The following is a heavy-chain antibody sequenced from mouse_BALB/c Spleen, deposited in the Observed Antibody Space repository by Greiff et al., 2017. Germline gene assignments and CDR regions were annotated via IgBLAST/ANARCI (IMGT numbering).Heavy chain of an antibody. J-gene: IGHJ4*01. Sequence: QVQLKESGAELVRPGTSVKVSCKASGYAFTNYLIEWVKQRPGQGLEWIGVINPGGGGTNYNEKFKGKATLTADKSSSTAYMQLSSLTSDDSAVYFCARSGRYDDAMDYWGQGTSVTVSS. CDR3: ARSGRYDDAMDY. CDR2: INPGGGGT. D-gene: IGHD2-14*01. V-gene: IGHV1-54*03. CDR1: GYAFTNYL.